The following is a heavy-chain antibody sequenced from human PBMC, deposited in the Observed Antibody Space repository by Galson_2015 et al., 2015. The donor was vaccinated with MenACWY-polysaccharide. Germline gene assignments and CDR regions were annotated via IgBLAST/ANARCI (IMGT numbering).Heavy chain of an antibody. CDR2: IKQGGSER. CDR1: EFTFSSYW. CDR3: AREKREGGGFYP. V-gene: IGHV3-7*05. Sequence: SLRLSCAASEFTFSSYWMSWVRQAPGKGLEWVANIKQGGSERHYVDSVKGRFSISRDDPKKSLYLQMNSLRAEDTAVYYCAREKREGGGFYPWGRGTLVTVSS. D-gene: IGHD3-16*01. J-gene: IGHJ5*02.